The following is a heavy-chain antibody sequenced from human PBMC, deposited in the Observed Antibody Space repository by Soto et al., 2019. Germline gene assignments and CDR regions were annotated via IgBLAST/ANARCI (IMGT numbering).Heavy chain of an antibody. CDR2: INNDGSVT. V-gene: IGHV3-74*01. CDR3: VGGFGY. D-gene: IGHD3-10*01. CDR1: GFTFSSYW. Sequence: EVQLVESGGGLVQPGGSLRLSCAASGFTFSSYWMHWVRQAPGKGLVCVSRINNDGSVTNYADSVKGRFAISRANAKNTLYLQMNSLGGDDTAVYYCVGGFGYWGQGALVTVSS. J-gene: IGHJ4*02.